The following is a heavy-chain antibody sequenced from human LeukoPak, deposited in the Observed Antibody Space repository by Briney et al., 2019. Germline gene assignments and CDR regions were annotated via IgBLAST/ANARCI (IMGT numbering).Heavy chain of an antibody. CDR3: ARDVSAYYYDSSGRAFDI. Sequence: SETLSLTCTVSGGSISSYYWSWLRQPPGKGREWIGYIYYSGSTNYNPSLKSRVTISVDTSKNQFSLKLSSVTAADTAVYYCARDVSAYYYDSSGRAFDIWGQGTMVTVSS. D-gene: IGHD3-22*01. J-gene: IGHJ3*02. V-gene: IGHV4-59*01. CDR1: GGSISSYY. CDR2: IYYSGST.